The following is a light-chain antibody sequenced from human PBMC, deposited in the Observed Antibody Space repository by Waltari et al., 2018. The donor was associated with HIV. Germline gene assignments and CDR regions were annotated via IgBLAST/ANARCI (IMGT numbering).Light chain of an antibody. V-gene: IGLV2-11*01. Sequence: QSALTQPRSVSGSPGQSVTIPCTGPSRDVGGYNFVPWYQQHPGKAPKLMIYDVSKRPSGVPDRFSGSKSGNTASLTISGLQAEDEADYYCCSYAGSYTLGVFGGGTKLTVL. CDR3: CSYAGSYTLGV. CDR1: SRDVGGYNF. J-gene: IGLJ3*02. CDR2: DVS.